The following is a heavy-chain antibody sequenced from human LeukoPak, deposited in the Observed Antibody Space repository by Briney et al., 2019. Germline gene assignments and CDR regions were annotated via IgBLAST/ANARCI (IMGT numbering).Heavy chain of an antibody. CDR3: ARIRYFDGNDAFDI. D-gene: IGHD3-9*01. Sequence: GGSLRLSCAASGFTFSSYWMSWVRQAPGKGLEWVANIKQDGSEKYYVDSVKGRFTISRGNAKNSLYLQMNSLRAEDTAVYYRARIRYFDGNDAFDIWGQGTMVTVSS. CDR1: GFTFSSYW. CDR2: IKQDGSEK. V-gene: IGHV3-7*01. J-gene: IGHJ3*02.